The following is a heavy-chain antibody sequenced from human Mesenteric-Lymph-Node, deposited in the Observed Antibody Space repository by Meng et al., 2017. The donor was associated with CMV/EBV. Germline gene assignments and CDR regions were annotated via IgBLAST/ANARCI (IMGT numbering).Heavy chain of an antibody. V-gene: IGHV3-33*05. CDR1: GFTFSYNG. CDR3: ASLFRLRAALP. CDR2: ISYDGNSD. J-gene: IGHJ5*02. Sequence: GGSLRLSCAASGFTFSYNGMHWVRQAPGKGLEWVAFISYDGNSDYDADSVKGRFTISRDNAKNSLYLQMNSLRAEDTAVYYCASLFRLRAALPWGQGTLVTVSS. D-gene: IGHD2-21*01.